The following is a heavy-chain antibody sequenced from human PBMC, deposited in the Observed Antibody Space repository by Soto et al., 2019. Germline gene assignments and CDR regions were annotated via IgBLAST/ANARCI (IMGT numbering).Heavy chain of an antibody. J-gene: IGHJ2*01. D-gene: IGHD4-17*01. CDR1: GFTFSSYA. CDR3: AKRTVGWYFDL. CDR2: ISGRGGST. V-gene: IGHV3-23*01. Sequence: EVQLLESGGGLVQPGGSLRLSCAASGFTFSSYAMNWVRQAPGKGLEWGSVISGRGGSTYYADAMKGRFTISRDNSKNTLYLQMNSLRAEDTAVYYCAKRTVGWYFDLWGRGTLVTVSS.